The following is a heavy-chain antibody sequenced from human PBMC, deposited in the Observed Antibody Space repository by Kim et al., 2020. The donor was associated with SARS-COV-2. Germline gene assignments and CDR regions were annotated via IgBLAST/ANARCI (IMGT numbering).Heavy chain of an antibody. V-gene: IGHV5-10-1*01. CDR3: ARQEKGGATEY. Sequence: GESLKISCEGSGYKFISYWITWVRQMPGKGLEWMGRIDPSDSYTKYSPSFQGHVSISGDKSISTAYLQWSSLKASDTAMYYCARQEKGGATEYWGQGTLVTVSS. CDR1: GYKFISYW. CDR2: IDPSDSYT. J-gene: IGHJ4*02. D-gene: IGHD3-16*01.